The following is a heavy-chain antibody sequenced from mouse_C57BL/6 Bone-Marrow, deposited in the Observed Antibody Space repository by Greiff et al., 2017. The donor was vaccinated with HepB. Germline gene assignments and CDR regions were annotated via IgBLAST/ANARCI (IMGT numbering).Heavy chain of an antibody. CDR1: GYAFSSSW. CDR2: IYPGDGDT. Sequence: QVQLKQSGPELVKPGASVKISCKASGYAFSSSWMNWVKQRPGKGLEWIGRIYPGDGDTNYNGKFKGKATLTADKSSSTAYMQLSSLTSEDSAVYFCARKVTTVVEDWYFDVWGTGTTVTVSS. J-gene: IGHJ1*03. CDR3: ARKVTTVVEDWYFDV. D-gene: IGHD1-1*01. V-gene: IGHV1-82*01.